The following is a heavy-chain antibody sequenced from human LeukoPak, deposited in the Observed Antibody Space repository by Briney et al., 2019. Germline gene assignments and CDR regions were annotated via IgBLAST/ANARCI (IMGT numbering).Heavy chain of an antibody. J-gene: IGHJ4*02. V-gene: IGHV1-18*01. D-gene: IGHD3-22*01. CDR1: GYTFTSYG. CDR3: ARDFGHYDSSGYYSLVDY. CDR2: ISAYNGNT. Sequence: ASVKVSCKASGYTFTSYGIGWVRQAPGQGLEWMGWISAYNGNTNYAQKLQGRVTMTTDTSTSTAYMELRSLRSDDAAVYYCARDFGHYDSSGYYSLVDYWGQGTLVTVSS.